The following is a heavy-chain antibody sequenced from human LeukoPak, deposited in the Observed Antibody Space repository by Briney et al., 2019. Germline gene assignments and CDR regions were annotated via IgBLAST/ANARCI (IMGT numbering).Heavy chain of an antibody. Sequence: QSGGSLRLSCAASGFTFSSSWMTWVRQAPGKGLEWVAHIKGDGTEEYYVDSVKGRFTISRDNAKNSLSLQMNSLRAEDTAVYYCARWNNDWEFDYWGQGTLVSVSS. CDR2: IKGDGTEE. D-gene: IGHD1/OR15-1a*01. CDR1: GFTFSSSW. V-gene: IGHV3-7*05. J-gene: IGHJ4*02. CDR3: ARWNNDWEFDY.